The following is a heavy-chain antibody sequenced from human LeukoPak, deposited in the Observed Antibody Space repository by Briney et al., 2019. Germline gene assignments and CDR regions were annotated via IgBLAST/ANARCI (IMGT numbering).Heavy chain of an antibody. Sequence: ASVKVSCKASGYTFTSYDINWVRQATGQGLEWMGWMNPNSGNTGYAQKFQGRVTITRNTSISTAYMELSSLRSEDTAVYYCAKHKAVAGTGGRAYYYYYYMDVWGKGTTVTVSS. D-gene: IGHD6-19*01. J-gene: IGHJ6*03. CDR1: GYTFTSYD. V-gene: IGHV1-8*03. CDR2: MNPNSGNT. CDR3: AKHKAVAGTGGRAYYYYYYMDV.